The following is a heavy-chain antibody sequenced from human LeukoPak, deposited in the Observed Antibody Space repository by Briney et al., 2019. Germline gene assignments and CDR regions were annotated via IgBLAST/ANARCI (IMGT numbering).Heavy chain of an antibody. D-gene: IGHD3-22*01. CDR1: GFTFDDYA. CDR2: ISGNSGYI. CDR3: AKTHSSGYFDAFDI. Sequence: GGSLRLSCVASGFTFDDYAMHWVRQAPGKGLEWVSGISGNSGYIGYADSVKGRFTISRDNAKNSLYLQMNSLRAEDMALYYCAKTHSSGYFDAFDIWGQGTMVTVSS. V-gene: IGHV3-9*03. J-gene: IGHJ3*02.